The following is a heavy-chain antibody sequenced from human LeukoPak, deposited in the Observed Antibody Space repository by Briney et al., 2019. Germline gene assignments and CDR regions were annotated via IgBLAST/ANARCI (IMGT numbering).Heavy chain of an antibody. CDR3: ARDTLFDY. CDR2: ISSSSSTI. V-gene: IGHV3-48*04. Sequence: GGSLRLSFAASGFTFSSYSMNWVRQAPGKGLEWVSYISSSSSTIYYADSVKGRFTISRDNAKNSLYLQMNSLRAEDTAVYYCARDTLFDYWGQGTLVTVSS. J-gene: IGHJ4*02. CDR1: GFTFSSYS.